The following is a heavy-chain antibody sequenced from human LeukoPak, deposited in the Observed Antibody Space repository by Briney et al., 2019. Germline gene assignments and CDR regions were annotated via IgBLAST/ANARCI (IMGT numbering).Heavy chain of an antibody. CDR2: ISGSGGSA. CDR3: AEDPYGDYVYYFDY. V-gene: IGHV3-23*01. Sequence: GGSLRLSCAASGFTFSSYAMSWVRQAPGKGLEWVSAISGSGGSAYYADSVKGRFTIYRDNSKNTMYLQMNSLRAEDTAVYYCAEDPYGDYVYYFDYWGQGTLVTVSS. D-gene: IGHD4-17*01. CDR1: GFTFSSYA. J-gene: IGHJ4*02.